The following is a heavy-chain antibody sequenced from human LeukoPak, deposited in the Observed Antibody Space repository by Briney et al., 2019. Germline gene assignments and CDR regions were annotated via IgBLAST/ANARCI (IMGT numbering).Heavy chain of an antibody. V-gene: IGHV1-8*01. CDR3: ARGDGYYGAY. D-gene: IGHD3-3*01. CDR2: MNPNSGNT. J-gene: IGHJ4*02. Sequence: VASVKVSRKASGYTFINYEINWVRQATGQGFEWMGWMNPNSGNTGYAQKFQGRLTMTRNTSITTAYMELSSLRSEDTAVYYCARGDGYYGAYWGQGTLVTVSS. CDR1: GYTFINYE.